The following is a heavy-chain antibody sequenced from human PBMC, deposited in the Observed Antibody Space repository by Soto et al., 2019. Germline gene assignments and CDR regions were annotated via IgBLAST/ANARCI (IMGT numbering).Heavy chain of an antibody. CDR1: VASITTYGYY. CDR3: PARGSFFDK. J-gene: IGHJ4*02. V-gene: IGHV4-31*03. CDR2: IHSIGAT. Sequence: SETLSLTCTVSVASITTYGYYWSWVRHNPGNGLEWIGYIHSIGATSYNPSLKSRVTISSDMSKKQFSLKLTSVTAADTAIYYCPARGSFFDKWGPEPL. D-gene: IGHD1-26*01.